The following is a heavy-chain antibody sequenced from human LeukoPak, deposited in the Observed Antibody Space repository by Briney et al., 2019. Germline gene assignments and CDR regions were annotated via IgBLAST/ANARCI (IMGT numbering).Heavy chain of an antibody. V-gene: IGHV3-23*01. J-gene: IGHJ4*02. CDR1: GFTFSSYA. CDR2: ISGSGGST. Sequence: PGGSLRLSSAASGFTFSSYAMSWVRQVPGKGLEWVSAISGSGGSTYYADTVKGRFTISRDNSKNTLYLQMNSLRAEDTAVYYCAKDRAMGYYYDSSGYPISYWGQGTLVIISS. D-gene: IGHD3-22*01. CDR3: AKDRAMGYYYDSSGYPISY.